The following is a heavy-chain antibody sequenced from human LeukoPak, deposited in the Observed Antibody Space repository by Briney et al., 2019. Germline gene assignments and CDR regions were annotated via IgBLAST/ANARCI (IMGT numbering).Heavy chain of an antibody. CDR3: ARGRRIAPAGSAWITRGYYFDY. D-gene: IGHD6-13*01. Sequence: SETLFLTCTVSGGSISSYYWSWIRQPPGKGLEWIGYIYYSGSTNYNPSLKSRVTISVDTSKNQFSLKLSSVTAADTAVYYCARGRRIAPAGSAWITRGYYFDYWGQGTLVTVSS. CDR2: IYYSGST. CDR1: GGSISSYY. V-gene: IGHV4-59*12. J-gene: IGHJ4*02.